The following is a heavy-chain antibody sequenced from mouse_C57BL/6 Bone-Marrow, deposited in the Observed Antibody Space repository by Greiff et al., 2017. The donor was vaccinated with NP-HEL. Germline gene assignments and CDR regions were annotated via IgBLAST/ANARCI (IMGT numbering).Heavy chain of an antibody. V-gene: IGHV1-81*01. J-gene: IGHJ3*01. Sequence: VQLQQSGAELARPGASVKLSCKASGYTFTSYGISWVKQRTGQGLEWIGEIYPRSGNTYYNEKFKGKATLTADKSSSTAYMELRSLTSEDSAVYFCARLRYYGNYWFAYWGQGTLVTVSA. CDR3: ARLRYYGNYWFAY. CDR1: GYTFTSYG. D-gene: IGHD2-1*01. CDR2: IYPRSGNT.